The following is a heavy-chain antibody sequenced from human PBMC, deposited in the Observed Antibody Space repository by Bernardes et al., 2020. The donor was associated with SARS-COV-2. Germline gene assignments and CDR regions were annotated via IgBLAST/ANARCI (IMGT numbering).Heavy chain of an antibody. CDR3: ARVLGGSYFSGFDY. V-gene: IGHV3-30-3*01. CDR2: ISYDGSNK. Sequence: SLRLYFASSGFPFSSYAIHWVRQAQGKGLEWVAVISYDGSNKYYADSVKGRFTISRDNSKNTLYLQMNSLRAEDTAVYYCARVLGGSYFSGFDYWGQGTLVTVSS. CDR1: GFPFSSYA. D-gene: IGHD1-26*01. J-gene: IGHJ4*02.